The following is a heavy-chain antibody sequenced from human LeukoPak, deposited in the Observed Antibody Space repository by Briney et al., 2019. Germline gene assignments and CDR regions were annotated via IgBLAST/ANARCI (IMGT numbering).Heavy chain of an antibody. Sequence: SETLSLTCIVSGASISSSSYYWGWIRQPPGKGLEWIGSIYYSGSTYYNPSLKSRVTISVDTSKNQFSLKLSSVTAADTAVYYCARERVVVTAPYYFDYWGQGTLVTVSS. CDR3: ARERVVVTAPYYFDY. D-gene: IGHD2-21*02. J-gene: IGHJ4*02. CDR1: GASISSSSYY. V-gene: IGHV4-39*07. CDR2: IYYSGST.